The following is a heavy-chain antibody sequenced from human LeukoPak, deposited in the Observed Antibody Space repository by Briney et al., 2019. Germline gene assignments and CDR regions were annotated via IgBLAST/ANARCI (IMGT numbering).Heavy chain of an antibody. CDR3: ARTPTFNHFGVVISRYMDV. V-gene: IGHV4-30-4*08. CDR2: IYYSGST. J-gene: IGHJ6*03. Sequence: SQTLSLTCTVSGGSISSGDYYWSWIRQPPGKGLEWIGYIYYSGSTYYNPSLKSRVTISVDTSKNQFSLKLSSVTAADTAVYYCARTPTFNHFGVVISRYMDVWGKGTTVTVS. CDR1: GGSISSGDYY. D-gene: IGHD3-3*01.